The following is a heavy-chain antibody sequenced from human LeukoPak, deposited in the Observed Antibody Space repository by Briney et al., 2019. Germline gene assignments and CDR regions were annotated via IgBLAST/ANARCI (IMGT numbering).Heavy chain of an antibody. CDR1: GFTFSDTW. V-gene: IGHV3-23*01. J-gene: IGHJ4*02. CDR3: AKSPSYSSSWAPYYFDY. CDR2: ISGSGGST. D-gene: IGHD6-13*01. Sequence: GGSLRLSCVGSGFTFSDTWMSWVRQAPGKGLEWVSGISGSGGSTYYANSVKGRFTISRDNSKNTVYLHMSSLRAEDTAVYHCAKSPSYSSSWAPYYFDYWGQGTLVTVSS.